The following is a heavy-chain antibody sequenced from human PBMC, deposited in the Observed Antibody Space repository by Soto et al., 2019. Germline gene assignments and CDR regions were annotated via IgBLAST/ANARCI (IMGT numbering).Heavy chain of an antibody. D-gene: IGHD6-13*01. CDR3: ARYRREAVAGYTLDN. J-gene: IGHJ4*02. Sequence: LSLTCTVSGGSISSNYWTWIRQPPGKGLEWIGYVYNSGSTNYNPSLKSRVTISEDTSKSQFSLKVNSMTAADTAVYYCARYRREAVAGYTLDNWGQGILVTAPQ. V-gene: IGHV4-59*01. CDR2: VYNSGST. CDR1: GGSISSNY.